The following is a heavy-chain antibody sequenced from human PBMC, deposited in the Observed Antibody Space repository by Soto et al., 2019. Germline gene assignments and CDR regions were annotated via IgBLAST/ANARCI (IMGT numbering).Heavy chain of an antibody. CDR2: ITGSGDSA. J-gene: IGHJ6*03. CDR3: AKGRGTNYYDQLDV. V-gene: IGHV3-23*01. CDR1: GFTFNNYA. D-gene: IGHD1-26*01. Sequence: EVQLLESGGGLVQPGGSLRLSCAASGFTFNNYAIGWVRQAPGKGLEWVSTITGSGDSAYYADSVKGRFIFFRDNFKNMMYMKMDGLGADDSAIYYCAKGRGTNYYDQLDVCGGGTTVPVSS.